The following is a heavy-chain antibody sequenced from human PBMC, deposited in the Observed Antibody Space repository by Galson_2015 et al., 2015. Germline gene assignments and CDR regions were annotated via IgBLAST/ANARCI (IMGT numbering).Heavy chain of an antibody. Sequence: SVKVSCKASGGTFSSYAISWVRQAPGQGLEWMGGIIPIFGIANYAQKFQGRVTITADKSTSTAYMELSSLRSEDTAVYYCARDPVVGGYDSYYYYGMDVWGQGTTVTVSS. CDR3: ARDPVVGGYDSYYYYGMDV. CDR2: IIPIFGIA. CDR1: GGTFSSYA. V-gene: IGHV1-69*10. D-gene: IGHD5-12*01. J-gene: IGHJ6*02.